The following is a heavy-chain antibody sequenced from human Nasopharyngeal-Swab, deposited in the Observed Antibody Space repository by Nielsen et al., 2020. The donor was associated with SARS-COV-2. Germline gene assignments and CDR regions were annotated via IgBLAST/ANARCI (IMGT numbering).Heavy chain of an antibody. J-gene: IGHJ4*02. Sequence: GESLKIHCAASGFPFSSYAMSWVRQAPGKGLEWVSGISGSGGITYYADSVKGRFTISRENSKNTLYLQMNSLRAEDTAVYYCARSWAVVTNFDYWGQGTLVTVSS. CDR2: ISGSGGIT. V-gene: IGHV3-23*01. CDR1: GFPFSSYA. D-gene: IGHD4-23*01. CDR3: ARSWAVVTNFDY.